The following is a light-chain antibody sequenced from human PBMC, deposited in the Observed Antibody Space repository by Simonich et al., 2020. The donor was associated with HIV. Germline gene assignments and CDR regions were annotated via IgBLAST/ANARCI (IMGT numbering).Light chain of an antibody. Sequence: DIQMTQSPSTLYASVGDRVTITCRASQSISTWLAWYQQKPGKAPKLLIYKASTLQSGVPSTFSGSGSGTEFTLTISSLQPDDFATYYCLQYNTYSFGQGTKLDIK. V-gene: IGKV1-5*03. CDR2: KAS. CDR1: QSISTW. CDR3: LQYNTYS. J-gene: IGKJ2*01.